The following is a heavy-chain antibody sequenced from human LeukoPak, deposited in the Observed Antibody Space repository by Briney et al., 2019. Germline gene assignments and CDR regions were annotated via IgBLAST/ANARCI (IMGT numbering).Heavy chain of an antibody. D-gene: IGHD3-10*01. CDR2: IYYSGST. CDR1: GVSISIVDYH. Sequence: PSETLSLTCTVSGVSISIVDYHWSWIRQPPGKGLEWIGYIYYSGSTYYNPSLKSRVNISVETSKSQFSLKLSSVTAADTAVYYCAVMVRGVFDYWGQGTLVTVSS. V-gene: IGHV4-30-4*01. CDR3: AVMVRGVFDY. J-gene: IGHJ4*02.